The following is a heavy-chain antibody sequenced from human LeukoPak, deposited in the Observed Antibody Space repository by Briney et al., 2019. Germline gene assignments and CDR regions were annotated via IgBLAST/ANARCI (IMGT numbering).Heavy chain of an antibody. V-gene: IGHV1-8*01. Sequence: ASVKVSCKASGYTFTSYDINWVRQATGQGLEWMGWMNPNSGNTGYAQKFQGRVTMTRNTSISTAYMELSSLRSEDTAVYYCARTQKYAATLFYWGQGTLVTASS. CDR1: GYTFTSYD. J-gene: IGHJ4*02. CDR2: MNPNSGNT. CDR3: ARTQKYAATLFY.